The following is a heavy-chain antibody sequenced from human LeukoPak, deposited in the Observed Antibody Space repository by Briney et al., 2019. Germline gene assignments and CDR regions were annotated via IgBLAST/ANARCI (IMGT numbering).Heavy chain of an antibody. Sequence: SGPTLVKPTQTLTLTCTFSGFSLSISGVGVGWIRQPPGKALEWLALIYWDDDKRYNPSLKSRLTITKDTSKNQVVLTMTNVDPVDTGTYYCAHASDRQFLLFFDYWGQGILVTVSS. CDR2: IYWDDDK. D-gene: IGHD2-15*01. V-gene: IGHV2-5*02. CDR3: AHASDRQFLLFFDY. CDR1: GFSLSISGVG. J-gene: IGHJ4*02.